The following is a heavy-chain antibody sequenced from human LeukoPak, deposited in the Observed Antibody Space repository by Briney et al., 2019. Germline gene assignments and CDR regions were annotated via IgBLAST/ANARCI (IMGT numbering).Heavy chain of an antibody. CDR3: ARDPVGSYGDNTHFDY. CDR2: ISAYNGNT. D-gene: IGHD4-17*01. V-gene: IGHV1-18*01. Sequence: ASVKVSCKASGYTFTSYGISWVRQAPGQGLEWMGWISAYNGNTNYAQKLQGRVTMTTDTSTSTAYMELRSLRSDDTAVYYCARDPVGSYGDNTHFDYWGQGTLVTVSS. J-gene: IGHJ4*02. CDR1: GYTFTSYG.